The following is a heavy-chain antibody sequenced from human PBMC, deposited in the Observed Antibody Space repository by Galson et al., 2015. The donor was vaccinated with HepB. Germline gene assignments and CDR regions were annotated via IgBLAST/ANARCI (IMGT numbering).Heavy chain of an antibody. CDR3: ARVKSFDY. CDR2: ISSSGSNI. V-gene: IGHV3-48*03. J-gene: IGHJ4*02. CDR1: GFTFSSYE. Sequence: SLRLSCAAAGFTFSSYEMNWVRQAPGKGLEWVSYISSSGSNIYYADSVKGRFTISRDNAKNSLYLQMNSLRAEDTAVYYCARVKSFDYWGQGTLVTVSS.